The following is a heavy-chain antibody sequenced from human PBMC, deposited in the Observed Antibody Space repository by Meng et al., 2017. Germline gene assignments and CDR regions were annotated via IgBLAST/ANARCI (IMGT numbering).Heavy chain of an antibody. J-gene: IGHJ4*02. CDR3: ASGWSMFQT. D-gene: IGHD3-10*02. CDR1: GDTVSSDSAA. CDR2: TYYRSKWYN. V-gene: IGHV6-1*01. Sequence: QLQQSGSGLMKPSQPLSLTCAISGDTVSSDSAAWNWIRQSPSRGLEWLGRTYYRSKWYNDFAVSVKSRIIINPDTSKNHFSLQLNSVTPEDTAVYYCASGWSMFQTWGQGTLVTVSS.